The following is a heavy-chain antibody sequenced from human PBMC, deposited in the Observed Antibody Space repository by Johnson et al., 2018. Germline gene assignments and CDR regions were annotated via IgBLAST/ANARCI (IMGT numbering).Heavy chain of an antibody. J-gene: IGHJ3*02. Sequence: VQLVQSGGGLVQPGGSLRLSCAASGFTFSSYALSWVRQAPGKGLEWVSALSGSGGRTYYADSVKGRFTISRENSKNTLYLQMNSLRAEDTAVYSCAGDSSGYQGVDAFDIWGQGTMVTVSS. CDR3: AGDSSGYQGVDAFDI. V-gene: IGHV3-23*04. D-gene: IGHD3-22*01. CDR1: GFTFSSYA. CDR2: LSGSGGRT.